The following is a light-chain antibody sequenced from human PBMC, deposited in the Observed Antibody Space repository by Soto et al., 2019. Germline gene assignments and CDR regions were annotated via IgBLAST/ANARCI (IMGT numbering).Light chain of an antibody. CDR1: QTISRW. CDR3: HSRA. CDR2: DAS. J-gene: IGKJ5*01. V-gene: IGKV1-5*01. Sequence: DIQVTHTPSTVSASVGADFTITCRASQTISRWLAWYKQNPGGAPKLLIYDASTLESWVPSRFSGSGSETVFTITISRLQPDDFATYFSHSRAFGQGTRLEIK.